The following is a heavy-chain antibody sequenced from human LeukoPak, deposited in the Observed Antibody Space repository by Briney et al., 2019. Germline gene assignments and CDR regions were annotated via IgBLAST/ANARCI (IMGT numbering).Heavy chain of an antibody. CDR1: GFTFSDYG. CDR3: TRDQSYGSGSYYMGY. CDR2: IRSKAYGGTT. V-gene: IGHV3-49*04. J-gene: IGHJ4*02. Sequence: GGSLRLSCSASGFTFSDYGMHWVRQAPGKGLEWVGFIRSKAYGGTTEYAASVKGRFTISRDDSKSIAYLQMNSLKTEDTAVYYCTRDQSYGSGSYYMGYWGQGTLVTVSS. D-gene: IGHD3-10*01.